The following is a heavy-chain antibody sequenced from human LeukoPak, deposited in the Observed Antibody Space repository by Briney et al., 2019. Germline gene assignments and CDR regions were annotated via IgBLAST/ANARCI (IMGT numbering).Heavy chain of an antibody. Sequence: XAVISYDGNNKYSADSVKGRFTISRDNSKNTVYLQMNSLRAEDTAVYYCASDVGIAVAGTSGYWSQGTLVTVSS. CDR3: ASDVGIAVAGTSGY. J-gene: IGHJ4*02. CDR2: ISYDGNNK. V-gene: IGHV3-30-3*01. D-gene: IGHD6-19*01.